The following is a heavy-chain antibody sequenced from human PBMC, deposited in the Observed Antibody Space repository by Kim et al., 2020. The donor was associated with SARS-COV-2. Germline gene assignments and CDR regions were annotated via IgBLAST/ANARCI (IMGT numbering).Heavy chain of an antibody. D-gene: IGHD1-1*01. Sequence: ASVKVSCKASGYIFTSYYMHWVRQAPGQGLEWMGIINPSGGVTAYARRFRGRLTVTRDTSTSTVYMELSSLMSEDTALYYCARDKSPFLTPTALNTGDCDYWGQGTLVTVSS. V-gene: IGHV1-46*01. CDR2: INPSGGVT. J-gene: IGHJ4*02. CDR3: ARDKSPFLTPTALNTGDCDY. CDR1: GYIFTSYY.